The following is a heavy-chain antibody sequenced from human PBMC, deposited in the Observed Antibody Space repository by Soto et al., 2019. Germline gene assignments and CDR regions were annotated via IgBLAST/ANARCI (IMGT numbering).Heavy chain of an antibody. D-gene: IGHD5-12*01. Sequence: GGSLRLSCAASGFTFRSYTMTWVRQAPGKGLGWVSAISGSGGSTYYADSVKGRFTISRDNAKNSLYLQMNSLRDEDTGVYYCARVIYGGWSTIKDYYYYAMDVWGQGTTVTVSS. CDR2: ISGSGGST. J-gene: IGHJ6*02. V-gene: IGHV3-23*01. CDR1: GFTFRSYT. CDR3: ARVIYGGWSTIKDYYYYAMDV.